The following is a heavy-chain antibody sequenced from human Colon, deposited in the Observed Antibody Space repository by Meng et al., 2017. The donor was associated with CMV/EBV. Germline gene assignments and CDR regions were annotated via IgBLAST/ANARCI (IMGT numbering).Heavy chain of an antibody. D-gene: IGHD5-24*01. CDR2: IYYSGAT. J-gene: IGHJ3*02. CDR1: GGSISRYY. V-gene: IGHV4-59*01. CDR3: ARLYLRDGYIYDDAFEI. Sequence: SETLSLTCAVSGGSISRYYWTWVRQPPGKGLEWIAYIYYSGATSYNPSFKSRGTISVDTSKNQFSLKLNSVTAADTAVYFCARLYLRDGYIYDDAFEIWGQGAMVTVSS.